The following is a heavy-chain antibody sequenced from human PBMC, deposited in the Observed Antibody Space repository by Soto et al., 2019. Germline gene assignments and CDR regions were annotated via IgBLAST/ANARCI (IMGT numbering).Heavy chain of an antibody. CDR2: ISWNSGNL. J-gene: IGHJ4*02. Sequence: EVQLVESGGGLVQPGRSLRLSCAASGFTFDDYAMHWVRQGPGKGLEWVSSISWNSGNLGYADSVKGRFTISRDNAKNSLYLQRNSLRREDTALYYWAKGASTTVFAFNDYWGQGPLVTVSS. D-gene: IGHD4-17*01. CDR1: GFTFDDYA. V-gene: IGHV3-9*01. CDR3: AKGASTTVFAFNDY.